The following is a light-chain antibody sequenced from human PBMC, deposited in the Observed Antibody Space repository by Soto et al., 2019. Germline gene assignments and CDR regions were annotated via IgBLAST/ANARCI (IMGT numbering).Light chain of an antibody. CDR1: SGHSTYA. CDR2: LNSDGSH. CDR3: QTWGTGIQV. V-gene: IGLV4-69*01. Sequence: QAVVTQSPSASASLGASVKLTCTLSSGHSTYAIAWPQQQPEKGPRYLMKLNSDGSHSKGDGIPDRFSGSTSGAERYLTISSLQSVDEADYYCQTWGTGIQVFGGGTKLTVL. J-gene: IGLJ2*01.